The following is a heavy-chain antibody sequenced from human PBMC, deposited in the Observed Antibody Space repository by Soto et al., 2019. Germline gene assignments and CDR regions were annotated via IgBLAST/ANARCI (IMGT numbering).Heavy chain of an antibody. V-gene: IGHV3-7*04. CDR3: ARDLVVLLWFGEFSRDDAFDI. J-gene: IGHJ3*02. D-gene: IGHD3-10*01. CDR2: IKQDGSEK. CDR1: GFTFSSYW. Sequence: GGSLRLSCAASGFTFSSYWMSWVRQAPGKGLEWVANIKQDGSEKYYVDSVKGRFTISRDNAKNSLYLQMNSLRAEDTAVYYCARDLVVLLWFGEFSRDDAFDIWGQGTMVTVSS.